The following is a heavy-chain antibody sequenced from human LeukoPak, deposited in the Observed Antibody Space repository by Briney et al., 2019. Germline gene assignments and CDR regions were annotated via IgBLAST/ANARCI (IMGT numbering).Heavy chain of an antibody. CDR2: VNESGGT. Sequence: SETLSLTCAVYIDSFSNYHWNWIRQTPAKGMEWIGEVNESGGTNISPSLRSRVILSVDTSKNQSSLKLISVTVADTAIYYCARGQGATVPQVGKNWFDPWGQGTRVTVSS. CDR3: ARGQGATVPQVGKNWFDP. V-gene: IGHV4-34*01. CDR1: IDSFSNYH. D-gene: IGHD1-26*01. J-gene: IGHJ5*02.